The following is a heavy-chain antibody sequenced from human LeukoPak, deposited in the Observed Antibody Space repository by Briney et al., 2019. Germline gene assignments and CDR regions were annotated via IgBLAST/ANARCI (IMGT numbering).Heavy chain of an antibody. J-gene: IGHJ4*02. Sequence: GGSLRLSCAASGFTFSGYYMSWIRQAPGKGLEWVSYISSSGSTMYYGDSVNGRFTISRDNAKNSLFLQMNSLRAEDTAVYFCARTRKDYYDNSGLFDSWGQGTLDTVSS. CDR1: GFTFSGYY. D-gene: IGHD3-22*01. V-gene: IGHV3-11*01. CDR3: ARTRKDYYDNSGLFDS. CDR2: ISSSGSTM.